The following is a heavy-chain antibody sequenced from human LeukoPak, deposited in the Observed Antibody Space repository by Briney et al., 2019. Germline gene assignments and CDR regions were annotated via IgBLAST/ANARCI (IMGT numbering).Heavy chain of an antibody. CDR1: GFTFDDYA. CDR3: AKDPVDTAMVISSRQYYYGTDV. V-gene: IGHV3-43*02. CDR2: ISGDGGST. J-gene: IGHJ6*02. D-gene: IGHD5-18*01. Sequence: PGGSLRLSCAASGFTFDDYAMHWVRQAPGKGLEWVSLISGDGGSTYYADSVKGRFTISRDNSKSSLYLQMNSLRTEDTALYYCAKDPVDTAMVISSRQYYYGTDVWGQGTTVTVSS.